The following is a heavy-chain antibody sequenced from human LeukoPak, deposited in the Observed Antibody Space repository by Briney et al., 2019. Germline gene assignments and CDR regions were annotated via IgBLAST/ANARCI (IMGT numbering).Heavy chain of an antibody. CDR2: IRSKAYGGTT. D-gene: IGHD3-22*01. Sequence: GRSLILSCTASGFTFGDYAMSWVRQAPGQGLEWVGFIRSKAYGGTTEYAASVKGRFTISRDDSKSIAYLQMNSLKTEDTAVYYCTRPDYYDSSGYHYWGQGTLVTVSS. CDR3: TRPDYYDSSGYHY. V-gene: IGHV3-49*04. CDR1: GFTFGDYA. J-gene: IGHJ4*02.